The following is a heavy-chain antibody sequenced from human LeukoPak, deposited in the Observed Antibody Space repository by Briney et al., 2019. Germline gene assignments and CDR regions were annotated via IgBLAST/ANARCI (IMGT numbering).Heavy chain of an antibody. D-gene: IGHD2-15*01. CDR1: GFTFSSYG. CDR3: AKEVADVVVGTLNGVDV. Sequence: GRSLRLSCAASGFTFSSYGMHWVRQAPGKGLEWVAVISYDGSNKYYADSVKGRFTISRDNSKNTLYLQMNSLRAEDTAVYYCAKEVADVVVGTLNGVDVWGQGTTVTVSS. CDR2: ISYDGSNK. J-gene: IGHJ6*02. V-gene: IGHV3-30*18.